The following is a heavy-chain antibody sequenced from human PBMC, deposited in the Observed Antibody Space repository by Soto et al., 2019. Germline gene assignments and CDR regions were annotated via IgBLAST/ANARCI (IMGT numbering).Heavy chain of an antibody. D-gene: IGHD3-10*01. V-gene: IGHV3-21*01. CDR1: GFTLTTYT. Sequence: LRLSCEASGFTLTTYTMNWVRQASGKGLEWVSSITSSSGHIYYADSVKGRFTISRDNARNSLYLQMNSLRAEDTAVYYCVRERGLSSFYGMDVWGQGTTVTVSS. J-gene: IGHJ6*02. CDR2: ITSSSGHI. CDR3: VRERGLSSFYGMDV.